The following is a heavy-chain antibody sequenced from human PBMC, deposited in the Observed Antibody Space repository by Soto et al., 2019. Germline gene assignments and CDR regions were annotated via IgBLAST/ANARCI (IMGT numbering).Heavy chain of an antibody. V-gene: IGHV3-21*01. J-gene: IGHJ2*01. D-gene: IGHD3-9*01. Sequence: EVQLVESGGGLVKPGGSLRLSCAASGFTFSSYSMNWVRQAPGKGLEWVSSISSSSSYIYYADSVKGRFTISRDNAKNSLYLQMNSLRADDTAVYYCARDHYDILTGYYRYFDLWGRGTLVTVSS. CDR1: GFTFSSYS. CDR2: ISSSSSYI. CDR3: ARDHYDILTGYYRYFDL.